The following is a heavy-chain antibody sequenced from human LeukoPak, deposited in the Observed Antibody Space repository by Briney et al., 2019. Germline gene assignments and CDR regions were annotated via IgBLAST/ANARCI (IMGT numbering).Heavy chain of an antibody. Sequence: TGGSLRLSCEASGFSLSNHWMHWVRQAPGKGLEWVGRIKSKTDGGTTDYAAPVKGRFTISRDDSKNTLYLQMNSLKTEDTAVYYCTTEYYDILTGYFPIDYWGQGTLVTVSS. CDR1: GFSLSNHW. D-gene: IGHD3-9*01. J-gene: IGHJ4*02. CDR3: TTEYYDILTGYFPIDY. V-gene: IGHV3-15*01. CDR2: IKSKTDGGTT.